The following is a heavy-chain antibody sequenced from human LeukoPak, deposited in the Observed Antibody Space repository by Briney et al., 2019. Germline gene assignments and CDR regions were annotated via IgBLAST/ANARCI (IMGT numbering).Heavy chain of an antibody. J-gene: IGHJ6*03. Sequence: SETLSLTCAVYGGSFSGYYWSWIRQPPGKGLEWIGEINHSGSTNYNPSLKSRVTISVDTSKNQFSLKLTSVTAADTAVYYCARDLSIVPYYYYYMDVWGKGTTVTVSS. CDR1: GGSFSGYY. CDR2: INHSGST. D-gene: IGHD2-8*01. CDR3: ARDLSIVPYYYYYMDV. V-gene: IGHV4-34*01.